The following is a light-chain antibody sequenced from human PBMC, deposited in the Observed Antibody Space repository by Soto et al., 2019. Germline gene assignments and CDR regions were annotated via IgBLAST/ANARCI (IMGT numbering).Light chain of an antibody. CDR3: QQYGRSWWT. V-gene: IGKV3-20*01. J-gene: IGKJ1*01. CDR1: QSVSSSF. Sequence: EIVLTQSPGTLSLSPGERATLSCRTSQSVSSSFLAWYQQKPGQAPRLLIHCASSRATGIPDRFSGSGSGTDFTLTISRLEPEDFAVYYCQQYGRSWWTFGQGTKVEIK. CDR2: CAS.